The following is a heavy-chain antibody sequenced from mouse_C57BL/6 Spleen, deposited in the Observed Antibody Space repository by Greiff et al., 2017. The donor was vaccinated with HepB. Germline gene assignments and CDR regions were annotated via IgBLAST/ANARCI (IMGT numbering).Heavy chain of an antibody. CDR2: ISYDGSN. Sequence: EVKLVESGPGLVKPSQSLSLTCSVTGYSITSGYYWHWIRQFPGNKLEWMGYISYDGSNNYNPSLKNRISITRDTSKNQFFLKLNSVTTEDTATYYCARDSSGYFDYWGQGTTLTVSS. CDR1: GYSITSGYY. J-gene: IGHJ2*01. D-gene: IGHD3-2*02. CDR3: ARDSSGYFDY. V-gene: IGHV3-6*01.